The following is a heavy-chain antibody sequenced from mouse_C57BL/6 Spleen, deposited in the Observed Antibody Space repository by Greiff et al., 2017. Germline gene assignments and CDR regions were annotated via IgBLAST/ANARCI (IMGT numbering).Heavy chain of an antibody. V-gene: IGHV1-37*01. CDR2: INPYNGDT. J-gene: IGHJ4*01. D-gene: IGHD1-1*01. Sequence: VQLQQSGPELVKPGASVKISCKASGYSFTGYFMNWVKQSPGKSLEWIGRINPYNGDTFYNQKFKGKATLTVDKSSSTAHMELLSLTSEDFAVYYCATGGPYYGSSYSAMDYWGQGTSVTVSS. CDR3: ATGGPYYGSSYSAMDY. CDR1: GYSFTGYF.